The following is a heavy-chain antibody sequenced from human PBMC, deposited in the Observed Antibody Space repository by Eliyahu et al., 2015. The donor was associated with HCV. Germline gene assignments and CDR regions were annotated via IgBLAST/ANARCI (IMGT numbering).Heavy chain of an antibody. CDR1: GFPVSSNY. CDR2: LYSGDAT. Sequence: EVQLVESGGGLIQPGGSLRLSCXASGFPVSSNYMNWVRQAPGKGLEWVXXLYSGDATYYADSVKGRFTVSRDNSKNTLYLQMNSLRAEDTAVYYCAQRTYGGPTYWGQGTLVTVSS. V-gene: IGHV3-53*01. D-gene: IGHD4-23*01. J-gene: IGHJ4*02. CDR3: AQRTYGGPTY.